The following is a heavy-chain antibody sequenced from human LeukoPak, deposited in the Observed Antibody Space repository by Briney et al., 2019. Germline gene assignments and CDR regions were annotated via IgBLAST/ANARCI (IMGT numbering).Heavy chain of an antibody. J-gene: IGHJ4*02. Sequence: HSQTLSLTCVISGDSVSSNSAGWNWIRQSPSSGLEWLGRTYYRSKWYNDYAVSVKSRITINPDTSKNQFSLQLNSVTPEDTAVYYCAREVAKSGGYDFDYWGQGTLVTVSS. CDR3: AREVAKSGGYDFDY. V-gene: IGHV6-1*01. D-gene: IGHD5-12*01. CDR2: TYYRSKWYN. CDR1: GDSVSSNSAG.